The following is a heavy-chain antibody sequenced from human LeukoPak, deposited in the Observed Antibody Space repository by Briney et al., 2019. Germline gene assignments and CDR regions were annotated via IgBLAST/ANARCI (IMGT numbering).Heavy chain of an antibody. CDR3: ARDLWNYYDSSGYYYQDY. V-gene: IGHV3-74*01. CDR1: GFTFSSYW. J-gene: IGHJ4*02. Sequence: HPGGSLRLSCAASGFTFSSYWMHWVRQAPGKGLVWVSRINSDGSSTSYADSVEGRFTISRDNAKNTLYLQMNSLRAEDTAVYYCARDLWNYYDSSGYYYQDYWGQGTLVTVSS. D-gene: IGHD3-22*01. CDR2: INSDGSST.